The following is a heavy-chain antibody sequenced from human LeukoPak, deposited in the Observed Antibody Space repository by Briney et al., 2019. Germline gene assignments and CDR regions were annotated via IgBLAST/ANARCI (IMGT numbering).Heavy chain of an antibody. Sequence: PSETLSLTCSVSGVSVGGYYWSWIRQPPGKGLEWIGYIYYTGGTNCNPSLKSRVTVSLDTSRDQVSLRLTSVTAADTAVYYCAREFSYDSSGYCCNPLDYWGQGTLVTVSS. CDR2: IYYTGGT. D-gene: IGHD3-22*01. CDR1: GVSVGGYY. V-gene: IGHV4-59*02. J-gene: IGHJ4*02. CDR3: AREFSYDSSGYCCNPLDY.